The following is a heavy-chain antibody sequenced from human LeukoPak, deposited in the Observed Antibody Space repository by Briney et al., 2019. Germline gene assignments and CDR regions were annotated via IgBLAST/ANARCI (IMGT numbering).Heavy chain of an antibody. J-gene: IGHJ4*02. V-gene: IGHV1-18*01. CDR1: GYSFISYG. Sequence: ASVNVSCKASGYSFISYGITWVRQAPGQGLEWMGWISAYNGNTNYAQKLQGRVTMTTDTSTSTAYMELRSLRSDDTAVYYCARDRCSSTSCYSSGVDYWGQGTLVTVSS. D-gene: IGHD2-2*02. CDR2: ISAYNGNT. CDR3: ARDRCSSTSCYSSGVDY.